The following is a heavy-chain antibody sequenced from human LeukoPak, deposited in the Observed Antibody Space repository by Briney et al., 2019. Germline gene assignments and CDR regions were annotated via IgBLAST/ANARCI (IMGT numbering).Heavy chain of an antibody. J-gene: IGHJ5*02. D-gene: IGHD3-3*01. Sequence: SETLSLTRTVSGGSISSYYWSWIRQPAGKGLEWIGRIYTSGSTNYNPSLKSRVTMSVDTSKNQFSLKLSSVTAADTAVYYCARGLSYDFWSGFFDPWGQGTLVTVSS. CDR3: ARGLSYDFWSGFFDP. CDR2: IYTSGST. V-gene: IGHV4-4*07. CDR1: GGSISSYY.